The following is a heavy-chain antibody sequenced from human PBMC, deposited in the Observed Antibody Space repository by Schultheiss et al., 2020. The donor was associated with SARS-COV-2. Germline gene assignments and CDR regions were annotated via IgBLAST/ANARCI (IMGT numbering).Heavy chain of an antibody. D-gene: IGHD3-10*01. J-gene: IGHJ5*02. Sequence: GGSLRLSCAASGFIFSSYSMNWVRQAPGKGLEWVSSISSSSSDYIYYADSLKGRFTISRDNAKNSLYLQMNGLRDEDTAVYYCARDYYGAGSYPHDLWGQGTLVTVSS. CDR1: GFIFSSYS. CDR3: ARDYYGAGSYPHDL. CDR2: ISSSSSDYI. V-gene: IGHV3-21*01.